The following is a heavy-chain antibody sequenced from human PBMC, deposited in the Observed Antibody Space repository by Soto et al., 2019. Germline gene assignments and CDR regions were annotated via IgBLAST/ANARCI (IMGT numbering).Heavy chain of an antibody. CDR3: AASILRVWVLPHFDY. J-gene: IGHJ4*02. Sequence: QVPLVQSGAEVKKPGASVKVSCKVSVYTFTDLSMHWVRQAPGEGLEWMGGFDPGKGKRIYAQNFQGRVTMTEDTSTGTAYMELSSLRSDDTAVYYCAASILRVWVLPHFDYWGQGTLVSVSS. CDR1: VYTFTDLS. V-gene: IGHV1-24*01. CDR2: FDPGKGKR. D-gene: IGHD3-10*01.